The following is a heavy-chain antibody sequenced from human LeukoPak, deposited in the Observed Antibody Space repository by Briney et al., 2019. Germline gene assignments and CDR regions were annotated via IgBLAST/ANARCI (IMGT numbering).Heavy chain of an antibody. V-gene: IGHV4-38-2*02. CDR2: IYHSGNT. J-gene: IGHJ4*02. D-gene: IGHD6-13*01. Sequence: GSLRLSCAASGFTFSSYTMNWVRQPPGKGLEWFGSIYHSGNTYYNPSLKSRVTISVDKSKNQFSLKLRSVTAADTAVYYCARDPRIAAASYFDFWGQGTLVTVSS. CDR3: ARDPRIAAASYFDF. CDR1: GFTFSSYT.